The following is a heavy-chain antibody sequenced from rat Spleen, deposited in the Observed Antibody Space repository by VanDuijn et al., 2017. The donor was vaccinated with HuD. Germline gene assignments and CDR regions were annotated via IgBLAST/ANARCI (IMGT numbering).Heavy chain of an antibody. CDR3: ARHYYSFDY. J-gene: IGHJ2*01. CDR2: ISYDGSST. V-gene: IGHV5-7*01. CDR1: GFTFSDHN. Sequence: EVQLVESGGGLVQPGRSLKLSCAASGFTFSDHNMAWVRQAPKKGLEWVATISYDGSSTYYRDSVKGRFTISRDNAKSTLYLQMDSLRSEDTATYYCARHYYSFDYWGQGVLVTVSS. D-gene: IGHD1-2*01.